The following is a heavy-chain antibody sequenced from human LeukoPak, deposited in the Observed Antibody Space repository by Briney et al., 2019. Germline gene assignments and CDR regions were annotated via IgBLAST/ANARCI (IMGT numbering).Heavy chain of an antibody. D-gene: IGHD1-26*01. CDR1: GYSISSGYY. CDR3: ARGGLWWELPLGPFDY. Sequence: SETLSLTCTVSGYSISSGYYWGWIRQPPGKGLEWIGSIYHSGSTYYNPSLKSRVTISVDTSKNQFSLKLSSVTAADTAVYYCARGGLWWELPLGPFDYWGQGTLVTVSS. J-gene: IGHJ4*02. CDR2: IYHSGST. V-gene: IGHV4-38-2*02.